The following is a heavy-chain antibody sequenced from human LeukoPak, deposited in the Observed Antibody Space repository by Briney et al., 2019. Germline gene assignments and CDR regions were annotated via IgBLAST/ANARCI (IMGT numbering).Heavy chain of an antibody. J-gene: IGHJ6*04. CDR1: GGSFSGYY. V-gene: IGHV4-34*01. CDR3: ARGVLGIYYYYYGMDV. CDR2: INHSGST. Sequence: SETLSLTCAVYGGSFSGYYWSWIRQPPGKGLEWIGEINHSGSTNYNPSIKSRVNISVDTSKNQFSLKLSSVTAADTAVYYCARGVLGIYYYYYGMDVWGKGTTVTVSS. D-gene: IGHD2-21*01.